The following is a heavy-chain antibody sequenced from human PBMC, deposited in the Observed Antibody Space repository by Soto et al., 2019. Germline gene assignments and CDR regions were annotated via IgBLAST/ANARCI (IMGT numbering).Heavy chain of an antibody. CDR2: IYYSGST. V-gene: IGHV4-59*01. D-gene: IGHD6-13*01. CDR1: GGSISSYY. Sequence: QMQLQESGPGLVKPSETLSLTCTVSGGSISSYYWSWIRQPPGKGLEWIGYIYYSGSTNYNPSLKSRVTISVDTSKNQFSLKLSSVTAADTAVYYCARKIAAAGTIFDPWGQGTLVTVSS. CDR3: ARKIAAAGTIFDP. J-gene: IGHJ5*02.